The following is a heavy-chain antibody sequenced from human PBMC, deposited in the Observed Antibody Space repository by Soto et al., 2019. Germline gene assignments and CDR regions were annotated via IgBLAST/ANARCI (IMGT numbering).Heavy chain of an antibody. D-gene: IGHD6-13*01. CDR2: ISSSSSYI. Sequence: EVQLVESGGGLVKPGGSLRLSCAASGFTFSSYSMNWVRQAPGKGLEWFSSISSSSSYIYYADSVKGRFTISRDNAKNSLYLQMNSLRAEDTAVYYCARGMRDLHSSSRRRYAFDIWGQGTMVTVSS. CDR3: ARGMRDLHSSSRRRYAFDI. V-gene: IGHV3-21*01. CDR1: GFTFSSYS. J-gene: IGHJ3*02.